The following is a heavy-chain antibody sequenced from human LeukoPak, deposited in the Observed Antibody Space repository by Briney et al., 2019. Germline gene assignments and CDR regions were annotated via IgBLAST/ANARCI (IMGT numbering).Heavy chain of an antibody. CDR1: GFIFSSYA. Sequence: PGGSLRLSCAASGFIFSSYAMSWVRQAPGKGLEWVSGISGSAGSTYYADSVRGRFTISRDNSKHTLHLQMNSLRAEDTAVYYCAREWGGSGSYYDYWGQGTLVTVS. D-gene: IGHD1-26*01. CDR3: AREWGGSGSYYDY. CDR2: ISGSAGST. J-gene: IGHJ4*02. V-gene: IGHV3-23*01.